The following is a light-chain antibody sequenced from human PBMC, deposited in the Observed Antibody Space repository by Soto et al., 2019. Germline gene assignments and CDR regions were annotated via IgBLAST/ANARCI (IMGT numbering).Light chain of an antibody. CDR1: QSVSSN. J-gene: IGKJ2*01. CDR2: GAS. CDR3: QQYNNWPLYT. V-gene: IGKV3-15*01. Sequence: EIVMTQSPATLYVSPGERATLSCRASQSVSSNLAWYQQKPGHAPRLLIYGASTRATGIPARFSGSGSGTEFTLTISSLQSEDFAVYYCQQYNNWPLYTFGQGTKLEIK.